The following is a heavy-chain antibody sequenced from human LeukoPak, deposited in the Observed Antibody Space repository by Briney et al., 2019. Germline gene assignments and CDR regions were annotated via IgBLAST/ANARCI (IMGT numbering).Heavy chain of an antibody. CDR3: VRGTPTPGMDY. V-gene: IGHV7-4-1*02. D-gene: IGHD3-10*01. Sequence: ASVKVACKASGYPFSAHFLNWVRQTPGQGLEWMGNIDTTTGNPRYAQDFTGRFVFSLDTSVSTAYLQITSLKADDTAAYYCVRGTPTPGMDYWGQGTQVTVSS. J-gene: IGHJ4*02. CDR2: IDTTTGNP. CDR1: GYPFSAHF.